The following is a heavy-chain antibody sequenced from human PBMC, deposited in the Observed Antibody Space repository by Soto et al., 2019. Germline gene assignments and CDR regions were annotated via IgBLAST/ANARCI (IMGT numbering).Heavy chain of an antibody. CDR2: ISAYNGNT. D-gene: IGHD5-18*01. J-gene: IGHJ4*02. CDR3: ARPRGYSYGFDY. V-gene: IGHV1-18*01. CDR1: GYTFTSYG. Sequence: GESLKISCKGSGYTFTSYGISWVRQAPGQGLEWMGWISAYNGNTNYAQKLQGRVTMTTDTSTSTACMELRSLRSDDTAVYYCARPRGYSYGFDYWGQGTLVTVSS.